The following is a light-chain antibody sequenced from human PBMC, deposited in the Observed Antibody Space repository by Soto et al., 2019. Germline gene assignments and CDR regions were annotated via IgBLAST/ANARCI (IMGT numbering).Light chain of an antibody. J-gene: IGLJ1*01. V-gene: IGLV2-14*01. Sequence: QSALTQPASVSGSPGQSITISCTGTSSDVGRYNHVSWYQHHPGKAPKLIISEVSNRPSGVSNRFSGSKSGYTASLTISGLQAEDEADYYCNSHTSGDFRVFGTRTKVTVL. CDR1: SSDVGRYNH. CDR3: NSHTSGDFRV. CDR2: EVS.